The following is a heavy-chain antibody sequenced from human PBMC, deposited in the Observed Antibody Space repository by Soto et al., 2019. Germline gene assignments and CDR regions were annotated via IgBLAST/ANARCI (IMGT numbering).Heavy chain of an antibody. Sequence: GGSLRLSCAASGFTFSSYAMSWVRQAPGKGLEWVSAISGSGGSTYYADSVKGRFTISRDNSKNTLYLQMNSLRAEDTAVHYCAKGLFYEDAFDIWGQGTMVTVSS. CDR2: ISGSGGST. D-gene: IGHD3-22*01. CDR3: AKGLFYEDAFDI. J-gene: IGHJ3*02. V-gene: IGHV3-23*01. CDR1: GFTFSSYA.